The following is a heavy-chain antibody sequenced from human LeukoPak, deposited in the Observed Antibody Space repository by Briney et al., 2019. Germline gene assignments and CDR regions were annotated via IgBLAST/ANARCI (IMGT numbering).Heavy chain of an antibody. Sequence: SVKVSCKAPGFTFTSSAMQWVRQARGQRLEWIGWIVVGSGNTNYAQKFQERVTITRDMSTSTAYTELSSLRSEDTAVYYCAADVNYYDSSGYSGYFDYWGQGTLVTVSS. D-gene: IGHD3-22*01. J-gene: IGHJ4*02. V-gene: IGHV1-58*02. CDR1: GFTFTSSA. CDR2: IVVGSGNT. CDR3: AADVNYYDSSGYSGYFDY.